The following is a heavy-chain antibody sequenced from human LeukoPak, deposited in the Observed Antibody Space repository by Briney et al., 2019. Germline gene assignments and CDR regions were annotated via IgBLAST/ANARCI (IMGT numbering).Heavy chain of an antibody. CDR2: IYYSGST. J-gene: IGHJ4*02. D-gene: IGHD3-16*02. V-gene: IGHV4-39*01. CDR3: ARQQGPTYYDYVWGSYHFDY. Sequence: SETLSLTCTVSGGSISSSSYYWGWIRQPPGKGLEWIGSIYYSGSTYYNPSLKSRVTISVDTSKNQFSLKLSSVTAADTAVYYCARQQGPTYYDYVWGSYHFDYWGQGTLVTVSS. CDR1: GGSISSSSYY.